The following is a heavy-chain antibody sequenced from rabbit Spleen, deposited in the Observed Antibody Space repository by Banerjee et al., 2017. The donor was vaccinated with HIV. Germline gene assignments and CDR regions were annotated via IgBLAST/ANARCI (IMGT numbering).Heavy chain of an antibody. CDR1: GVSFSFNSY. CDR2: INAVTGKA. J-gene: IGHJ4*01. D-gene: IGHD1-1*01. Sequence: QSLEESGGDLVKPGASLTLTCTASGVSFSFNSYMCWVRQAPGKGLEWIACINAVTGKAVYASWAKGRFTISTTSSTTVTLQMTSLTAADTATYFCARDLVGVIGWNFYLWGPGTLVTVS. CDR3: ARDLVGVIGWNFYL. V-gene: IGHV1S40*01.